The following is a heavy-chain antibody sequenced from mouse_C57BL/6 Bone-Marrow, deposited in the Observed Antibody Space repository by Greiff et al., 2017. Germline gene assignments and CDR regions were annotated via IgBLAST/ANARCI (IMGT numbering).Heavy chain of an antibody. V-gene: IGHV14-4*01. Sequence: VQLKDSGAELVRPGASVKLSCTASGFNIKDDYMHWVKQRPEQGLEWIGWIDPENGDTEYASKFQGKATITADTSSNTAYLQLSSLTSEDTAVYYCTLLWSFAYWGQGTLVTVSA. D-gene: IGHD2-1*01. J-gene: IGHJ3*01. CDR2: IDPENGDT. CDR1: GFNIKDDY. CDR3: TLLWSFAY.